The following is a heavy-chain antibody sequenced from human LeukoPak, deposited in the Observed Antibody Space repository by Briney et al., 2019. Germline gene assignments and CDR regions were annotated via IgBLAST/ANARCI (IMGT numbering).Heavy chain of an antibody. V-gene: IGHV3-30*03. Sequence: HSGRSLRLSCAASGFTFSSYGMHWVRQAPGKGLEWVAVISYVGSNKYYADSVKGRFTISRDNSKNTLYLQMNSLRAEDTAVYYCARSGYSYGFDYWGQGTLVTVSS. CDR2: ISYVGSNK. CDR1: GFTFSSYG. CDR3: ARSGYSYGFDY. D-gene: IGHD5-18*01. J-gene: IGHJ4*02.